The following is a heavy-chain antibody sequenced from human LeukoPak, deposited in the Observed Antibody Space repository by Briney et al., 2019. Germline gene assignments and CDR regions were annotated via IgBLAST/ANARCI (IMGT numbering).Heavy chain of an antibody. CDR3: ARDRFWSGYYLDY. D-gene: IGHD3-3*01. V-gene: IGHV4-59*10. J-gene: IGHJ4*02. CDR1: GGSFSGYY. Sequence: SETLSLTCAVYGGSFSGYYWSWIRQPPGKGLEWIGRIYTSGSTNYNPSLKSRVTISVDTSKNQFSLKLSSVTAADTAVYYCARDRFWSGYYLDYWGQGTLVTVSS. CDR2: IYTSGST.